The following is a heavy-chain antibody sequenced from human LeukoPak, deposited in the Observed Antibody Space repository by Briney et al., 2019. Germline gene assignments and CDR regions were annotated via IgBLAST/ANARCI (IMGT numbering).Heavy chain of an antibody. V-gene: IGHV3-30*03. D-gene: IGHD4-23*01. J-gene: IGHJ4*02. CDR2: ISYEGGTQ. Sequence: GMSLRLSCAASGVTLSPYGMHWVRQAPGKGLEWVAVISYEGGTQHYADSVKGRFIISRDNPRNTLYLQMNLLRPEDTAVYYCARRDGDNDRGFEYWGQGTLVIVSS. CDR1: GVTLSPYG. CDR3: ARRDGDNDRGFEY.